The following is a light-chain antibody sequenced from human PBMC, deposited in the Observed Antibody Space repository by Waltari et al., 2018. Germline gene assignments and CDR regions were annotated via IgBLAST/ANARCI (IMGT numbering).Light chain of an antibody. Sequence: EIVMTQSPATLSVSPGERATLSCRASQSVSSNLAWYQQKAGQAPRLLIYGASTRATGIAARFSGSGSETEFTLTISSLQSEDFAVYYCQQYSNWPPLTFGGGTKVEIK. V-gene: IGKV3-15*01. CDR3: QQYSNWPPLT. CDR1: QSVSSN. J-gene: IGKJ4*01. CDR2: GAS.